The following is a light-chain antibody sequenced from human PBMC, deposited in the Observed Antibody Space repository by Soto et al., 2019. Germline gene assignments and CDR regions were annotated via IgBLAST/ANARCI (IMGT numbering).Light chain of an antibody. V-gene: IGKV3-20*01. CDR1: QRVRSSY. Sequence: EIVLTQSPGTLSLSPGERATLSCRASQRVRSSYLAWYQQKPCQAPRLLIYGASRRVTGIPDRFSGSGSGTDFNRPISRLEPEDFVVYYCQQYGSSVVTFGGGTKVDIK. CDR3: QQYGSSVVT. CDR2: GAS. J-gene: IGKJ4*01.